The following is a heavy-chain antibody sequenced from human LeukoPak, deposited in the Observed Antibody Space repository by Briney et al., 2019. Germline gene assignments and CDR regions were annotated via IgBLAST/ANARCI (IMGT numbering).Heavy chain of an antibody. Sequence: PGGSLRLSCAASGFTFSSYAMSWVRQAPGKGLEWVSVISGSGGSTYYADSVKGRFTISRDNSKNTLYLQTNTLRAEDTAVYYCAKDPGYTSGWPPTYFDYWGQGTLVTVSS. CDR2: ISGSGGST. D-gene: IGHD6-19*01. CDR3: AKDPGYTSGWPPTYFDY. V-gene: IGHV3-23*01. CDR1: GFTFSSYA. J-gene: IGHJ4*02.